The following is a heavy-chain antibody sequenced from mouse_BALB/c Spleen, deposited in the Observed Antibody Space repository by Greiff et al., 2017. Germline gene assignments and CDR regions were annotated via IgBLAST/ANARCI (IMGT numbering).Heavy chain of an antibody. J-gene: IGHJ3*01. V-gene: IGHV1-9*01. CDR3: ARPNYYGSSYRGFAY. CDR1: GYTFSSYW. CDR2: ILPGSGST. D-gene: IGHD1-1*01. Sequence: QVQLKQSGAELMKPGASVKISCKATGYTFSSYWIEWVKQRPGHGLEWIGEILPGSGSTNYNEKFKGKATFTADTSSNTAYMQLSSLTSEDSAVYYCARPNYYGSSYRGFAYWGQGTLVTVSA.